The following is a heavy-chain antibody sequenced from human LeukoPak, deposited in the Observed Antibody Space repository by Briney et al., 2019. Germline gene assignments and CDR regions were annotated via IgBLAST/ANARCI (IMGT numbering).Heavy chain of an antibody. CDR3: VKSYYDSTGYRGDFDY. V-gene: IGHV3-48*03. D-gene: IGHD3-22*01. CDR1: GFTFSSYE. J-gene: IGHJ4*02. CDR2: ISSSGSTI. Sequence: GGSLRLSCAASGFTFSSYEMNWVRQAPGKGLEWVSYISSSGSTIYYADSVKGRFTISRGNSKNTLYLQMTSLRADDTAVYYCVKSYYDSTGYRGDFDYWGQGTLVTVSS.